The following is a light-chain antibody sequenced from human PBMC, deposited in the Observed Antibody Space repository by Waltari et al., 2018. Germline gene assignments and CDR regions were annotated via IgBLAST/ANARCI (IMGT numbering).Light chain of an antibody. CDR3: MQGLQSPT. CDR2: WGS. Sequence: DIVMTQSPLSLPVTPGEAASISCRSNQSLLHSDGNTYLDWYLQRPGQSPQLLICWGSNRASGVPDRFSGSGSGTEFTLKISRVEADDVGIYYCMQGLQSPTFGGGTKVEIK. CDR1: QSLLHSDGNTY. V-gene: IGKV2-28*01. J-gene: IGKJ4*01.